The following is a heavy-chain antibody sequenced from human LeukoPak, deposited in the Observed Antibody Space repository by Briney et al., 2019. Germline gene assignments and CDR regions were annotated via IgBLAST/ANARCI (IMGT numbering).Heavy chain of an antibody. D-gene: IGHD3-22*01. CDR3: ARVYNYYDTSGYYLGNYFDH. J-gene: IGHJ4*02. V-gene: IGHV1-18*01. Sequence: ASVKVSCKASGYTFTSYGISWVRPAPGQGLEWMGWISVYNGNTNNAQKLQGRVTMTTDTSTSTAYMELRSLRSDDTAVYYCARVYNYYDTSGYYLGNYFDHWGRGTLVTVSS. CDR1: GYTFTSYG. CDR2: ISVYNGNT.